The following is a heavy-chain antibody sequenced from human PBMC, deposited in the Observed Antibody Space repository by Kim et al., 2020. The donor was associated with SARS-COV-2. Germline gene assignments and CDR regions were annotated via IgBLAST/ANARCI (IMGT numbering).Heavy chain of an antibody. D-gene: IGHD6-13*01. Sequence: GGSLILSCAASGFTFSSYSMNWVRQAPGKGLEWVSSISSSSSYIYYADSVKGRFTISRDNAKNSLYLQMNSLRAEDTAVYYCARDPLLGIAAAENYWGQGTLVTVSS. J-gene: IGHJ4*02. CDR2: ISSSSSYI. V-gene: IGHV3-21*01. CDR1: GFTFSSYS. CDR3: ARDPLLGIAAAENY.